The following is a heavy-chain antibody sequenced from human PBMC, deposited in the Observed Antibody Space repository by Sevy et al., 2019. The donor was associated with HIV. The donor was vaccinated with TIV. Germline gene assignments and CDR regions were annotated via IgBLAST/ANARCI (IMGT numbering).Heavy chain of an antibody. Sequence: GGSLRLSCAASGFTFSSYGMHWVRQAPGKGLEWVAVISYDGSNKYYADSVKGRFTISRDNSKNTLYLQMNSLRAEDTAVYYCATDGEAVAGISQGYYYGMDVWGQGTTVTVSS. J-gene: IGHJ6*02. D-gene: IGHD6-19*01. CDR2: ISYDGSNK. CDR1: GFTFSSYG. CDR3: ATDGEAVAGISQGYYYGMDV. V-gene: IGHV3-30*03.